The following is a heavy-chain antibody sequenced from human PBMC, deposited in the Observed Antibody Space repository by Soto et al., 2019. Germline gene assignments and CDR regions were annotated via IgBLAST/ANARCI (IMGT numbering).Heavy chain of an antibody. D-gene: IGHD6-6*01. CDR3: ARAPKVSGSSQTRPDF. V-gene: IGHV4-34*01. CDR2: ISQSGNT. J-gene: IGHJ4*02. Sequence: SETLSLTCSIYSGSFSGYYWSWIRQPPGKGLEWIGEISQSGNTNYSPSLKSRVSISIDPSKKQFSLNLASVSAPDTAVYYCARAPKVSGSSQTRPDFWGQGTLVTVSS. CDR1: SGSFSGYY.